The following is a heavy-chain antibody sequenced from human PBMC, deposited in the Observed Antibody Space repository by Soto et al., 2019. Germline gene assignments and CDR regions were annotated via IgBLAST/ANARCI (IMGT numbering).Heavy chain of an antibody. CDR2: IYYSGST. J-gene: IGHJ6*02. D-gene: IGHD4-17*01. V-gene: IGHV4-39*01. CDR3: ARHSTVTTPYYYYGMDV. CDR1: GGSISSSSYY. Sequence: PSETLSLTCPVSGGSISSSSYYWGWIRQPPGKGLEWIGSIYYSGSTYYNPSLKSRVTISVDTSKNQFSLKLSSVTAADTAVYYCARHSTVTTPYYYYGMDVWGQGTTVTVSS.